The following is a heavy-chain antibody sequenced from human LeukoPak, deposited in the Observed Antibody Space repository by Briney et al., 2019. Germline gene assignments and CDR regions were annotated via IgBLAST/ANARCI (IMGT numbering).Heavy chain of an antibody. CDR1: GGTFSSYA. CDR3: ARSLWELSPTNNWFDP. Sequence: ASVKVSCKASGGTFSSYAISWVRQAPGQGLEWMGGIIPIFGTANYAQKFQGRTADESTSTAYMELSSLRSEDTAVYYCARSLWELSPTNNWFDPWGQGTLVTVSS. J-gene: IGHJ5*02. CDR2: IIPIFGTA. V-gene: IGHV1-69*13. D-gene: IGHD3-16*02.